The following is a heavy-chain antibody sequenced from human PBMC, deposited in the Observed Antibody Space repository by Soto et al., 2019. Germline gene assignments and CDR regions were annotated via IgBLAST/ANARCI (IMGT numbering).Heavy chain of an antibody. D-gene: IGHD5-18*01. CDR3: ARLLGYSYCNQELLDD. Sequence: GESLKISCMGSRYSLNTYWIGWVRQNPGKGLAWMGIIYPGDFDTRYSPSFQGHVPMSVDKSINTDYLPWSSLETSDTAMYFCARLLGYSYCNQELLDDWGQGSPVTVSS. J-gene: IGHJ4*02. V-gene: IGHV5-51*01. CDR2: IYPGDFDT. CDR1: RYSLNTYW.